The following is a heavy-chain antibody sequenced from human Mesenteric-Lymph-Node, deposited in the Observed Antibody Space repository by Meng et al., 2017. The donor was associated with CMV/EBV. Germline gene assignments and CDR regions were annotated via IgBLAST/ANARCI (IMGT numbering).Heavy chain of an antibody. V-gene: IGHV5-51*01. CDR1: GYTFTNYW. Sequence: GESLKISCKGSGYTFTNYWIGWVRPMPGKGLEWMGIIYPGDSDAEYSPSFQGQVSISADKSISTAYLQWRRLKASDTAMYFCARREGGTYHFDYWGQGTLVTVSS. CDR3: ARREGGTYHFDY. D-gene: IGHD1-26*01. J-gene: IGHJ4*02. CDR2: IYPGDSDA.